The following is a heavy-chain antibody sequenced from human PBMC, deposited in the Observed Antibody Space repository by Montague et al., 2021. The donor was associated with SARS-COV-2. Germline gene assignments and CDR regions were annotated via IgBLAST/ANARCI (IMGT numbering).Heavy chain of an antibody. Sequence: SETLSLTCNVSGGSISSSSYYWGWIRQPPGKGLEWIGSIYYSGSTYYNPSLKSRVTISVDTSKNQFSLKLSSVTAADAAVYYCARHVDSYGPYYFEHWGQGTLVTVSS. V-gene: IGHV4-39*01. CDR3: ARHVDSYGPYYFEH. CDR1: GGSISSSSYY. J-gene: IGHJ4*02. D-gene: IGHD5-18*01. CDR2: IYYSGST.